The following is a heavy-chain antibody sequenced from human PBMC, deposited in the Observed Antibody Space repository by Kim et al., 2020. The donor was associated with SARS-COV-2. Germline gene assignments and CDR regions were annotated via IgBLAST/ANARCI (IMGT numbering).Heavy chain of an antibody. D-gene: IGHD2-2*01. Sequence: YNPSLKSRVPISVDTSKNQISLRLSSVTATDTAVYFCARLCSSTSCHLDYWGQGTLVTVSS. J-gene: IGHJ4*02. CDR3: ARLCSSTSCHLDY. V-gene: IGHV4-39*01.